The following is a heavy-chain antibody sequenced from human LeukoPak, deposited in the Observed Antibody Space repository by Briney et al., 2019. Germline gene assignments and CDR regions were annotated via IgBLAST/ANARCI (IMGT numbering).Heavy chain of an antibody. CDR2: ISSSSSSYI. CDR1: GFTFSSYS. D-gene: IGHD2-2*01. J-gene: IGHJ6*03. CDR3: ARATCSSSSCPYYYYMDV. Sequence: GGSLRLSCAASGFTFSSYSMNWVRQAPGKGLEWVSSISSSSSSYIYYADSVKGRFTISRDNAKNSLYLQMNSLRAEDTAVYYCARATCSSSSCPYYYYMDVWGKGTTVTVSS. V-gene: IGHV3-21*01.